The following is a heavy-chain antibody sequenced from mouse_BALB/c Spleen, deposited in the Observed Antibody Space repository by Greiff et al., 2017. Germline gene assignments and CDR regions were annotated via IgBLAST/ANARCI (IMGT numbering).Heavy chain of an antibody. J-gene: IGHJ3*01. V-gene: IGHV14-1*02. Sequence: VQLQQSGAELVRPGALVKLSCKASGFNIKDYYMHWVKQRPEQGLEWIGWIDPENGNTIYDPKFQGKASITADTSSNTAYLQLSSLTSEDTAVYYCAPGGYGNFFAYWGQGTLVTVSA. D-gene: IGHD2-1*01. CDR2: IDPENGNT. CDR3: APGGYGNFFAY. CDR1: GFNIKDYY.